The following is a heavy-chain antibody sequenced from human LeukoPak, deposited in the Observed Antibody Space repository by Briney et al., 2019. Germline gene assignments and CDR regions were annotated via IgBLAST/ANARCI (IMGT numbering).Heavy chain of an antibody. CDR1: GFTFSSYS. CDR2: ISSSSSTI. CDR3: ARGPHDAPEVGATTSVNYYYMDV. J-gene: IGHJ6*03. D-gene: IGHD1-26*01. V-gene: IGHV3-48*01. Sequence: GGSLRLSCAASGFTFSSYSMNWVRQAPGKGLEWVSYISSSSSTIYYADSVKGRFTISRDNAKNSLYLQMNSLRAEDTAVYYCARGPHDAPEVGATTSVNYYYMDVWGKGTTVTVSS.